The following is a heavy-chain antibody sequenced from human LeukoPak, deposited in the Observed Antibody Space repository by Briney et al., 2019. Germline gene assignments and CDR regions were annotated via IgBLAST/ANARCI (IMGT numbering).Heavy chain of an antibody. CDR1: GGSVSNTNYY. D-gene: IGHD3-10*01. CDR3: ARKVVRGVICWFDA. Sequence: SETLSLTCTVSGGSVSNTNYYRAWIRQPPGKGLEWSGSVSHSGSTYYNPSLKSRVSTSVDTSKNQFSLNLSSVIAADTAVYHCARKVVRGVICWFDAWGQGTLVTVSS. J-gene: IGHJ5*02. V-gene: IGHV4-39*01. CDR2: VSHSGST.